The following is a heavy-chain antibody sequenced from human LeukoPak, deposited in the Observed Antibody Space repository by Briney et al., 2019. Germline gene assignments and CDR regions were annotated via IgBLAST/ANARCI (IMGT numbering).Heavy chain of an antibody. CDR3: ARAETIFGVVIGYYFDY. Sequence: SQTLSLTCTVSGGSISSGDYYWSWIRQPPGKGLEWIGYIYYSGSTYYNPSLKSRVTISVDTSKNQFSLKLSSVTAADTAVYYCARAETIFGVVIGYYFDYWGQGTLVTVSS. D-gene: IGHD3-3*01. V-gene: IGHV4-30-4*01. CDR1: GGSISSGDYY. J-gene: IGHJ4*02. CDR2: IYYSGST.